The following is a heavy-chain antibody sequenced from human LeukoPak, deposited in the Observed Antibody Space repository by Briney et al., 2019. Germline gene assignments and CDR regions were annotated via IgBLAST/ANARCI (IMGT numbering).Heavy chain of an antibody. CDR2: IIPIFGTA. Sequence: SVKVSCKASGGTFSSYAISWVRQAPGQGLEWMGGIIPIFGTANYAQKFQGRGTITTDESTSTAYMELSSLRSEDTAVYYCARDLIVGATTNAFDIWGQGTMVTVSS. CDR1: GGTFSSYA. J-gene: IGHJ3*02. D-gene: IGHD1-26*01. V-gene: IGHV1-69*05. CDR3: ARDLIVGATTNAFDI.